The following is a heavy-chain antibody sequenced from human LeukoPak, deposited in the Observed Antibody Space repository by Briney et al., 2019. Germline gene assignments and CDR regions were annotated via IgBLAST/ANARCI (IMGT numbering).Heavy chain of an antibody. CDR3: ARDNGGYDYLYYFDY. CDR1: GFTFSSYA. V-gene: IGHV3-30-3*01. CDR2: ISYDGSNK. J-gene: IGHJ4*02. D-gene: IGHD3-16*01. Sequence: SGGSLRLSCAASGFTFSSYAMHWVRQAPGKGLEWVAVISYDGSNKYYADSVKGRFTISRDNSKNTLYLQMNSLRAEDTAVYYCARDNGGYDYLYYFDYWGQGTLVTVSS.